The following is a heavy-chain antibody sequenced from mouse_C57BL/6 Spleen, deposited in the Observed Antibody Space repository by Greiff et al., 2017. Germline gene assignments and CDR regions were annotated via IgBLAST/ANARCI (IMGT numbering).Heavy chain of an antibody. J-gene: IGHJ2*01. Sequence: QVQLQQPGAELVMPGASVKLSCKASGYTFTSYWMHWVKQRPGQGLEWIGEIDPSDSYTNYNQKFKGKSTLTVDKSSSTAYMQLSSLTSEDSAVYYCARSYCSSQYYFDYWGQGTTLTVSS. CDR2: IDPSDSYT. CDR1: GYTFTSYW. CDR3: ARSYCSSQYYFDY. D-gene: IGHD1-1*01. V-gene: IGHV1-69*01.